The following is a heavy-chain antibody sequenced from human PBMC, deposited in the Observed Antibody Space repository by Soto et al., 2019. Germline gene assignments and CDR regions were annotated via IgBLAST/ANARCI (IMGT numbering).Heavy chain of an antibody. CDR1: GGSISSGGYY. Sequence: SETLSLTCTVSGGSISSGGYYWSWIRQHPGKGLEWIGYIYYSGSTYYNPSLKSRVTISVDTSKNQLSLKLSSVTAADTAVYYCARDVYCSGGSCYSGWFDPWGQGTLVTVSS. CDR3: ARDVYCSGGSCYSGWFDP. J-gene: IGHJ5*02. V-gene: IGHV4-31*03. D-gene: IGHD2-15*01. CDR2: IYYSGST.